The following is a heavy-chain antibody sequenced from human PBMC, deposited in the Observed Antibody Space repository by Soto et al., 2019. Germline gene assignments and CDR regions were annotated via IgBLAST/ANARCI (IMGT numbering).Heavy chain of an antibody. V-gene: IGHV3-66*04. Sequence: EVQLVESGGGLVQPGGSLRLSCAASGFTVSSNYMSWVRQSPGKGLEWVSVIYSGGSAYYADSVKGRFTISRDNYKNTLYLQMHSLSAEDTAVYYGAQHGCSFAEAYFDYWGQSSLFHV. CDR1: GFTVSSNY. J-gene: IGHJ4*02. CDR3: AQHGCSFAEAYFDY. CDR2: IYSGGSA. D-gene: IGHD5-18*01.